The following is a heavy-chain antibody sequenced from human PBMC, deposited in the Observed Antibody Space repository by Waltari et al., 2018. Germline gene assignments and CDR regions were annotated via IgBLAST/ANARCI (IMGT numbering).Heavy chain of an antibody. V-gene: IGHV1-18*01. J-gene: IGHJ6*02. Sequence: QVQLVQSGAEVKKPGASVKVSCKASGYTFTSYGISWVRQAPGPGLEWMGWISAYNGNTNYAQKLQGRVTMTTDTSTSTAYMELRSLRSDDTAVYYCASVGATTTGWGDYYYGMDVWGQGTTVTVSS. CDR3: ASVGATTTGWGDYYYGMDV. CDR2: ISAYNGNT. D-gene: IGHD1-26*01. CDR1: GYTFTSYG.